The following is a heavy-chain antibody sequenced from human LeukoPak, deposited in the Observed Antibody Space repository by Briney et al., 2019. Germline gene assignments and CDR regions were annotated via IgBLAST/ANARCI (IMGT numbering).Heavy chain of an antibody. CDR3: ASSIVVVAARTDAFDI. Sequence: GASVKVSCKASGGTFSSYAISWVRQAPGQGLEWMGRIIPIFGTANYAQKFQGRVTITTDESTSTAYMELSSLRSEGTAVYYCASSIVVVAARTDAFDIWGQGTMVTVSS. V-gene: IGHV1-69*05. D-gene: IGHD2-15*01. J-gene: IGHJ3*02. CDR2: IIPIFGTA. CDR1: GGTFSSYA.